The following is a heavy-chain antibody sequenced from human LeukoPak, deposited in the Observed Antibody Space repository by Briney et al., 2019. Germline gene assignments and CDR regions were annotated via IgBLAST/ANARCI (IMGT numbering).Heavy chain of an antibody. D-gene: IGHD2-15*01. V-gene: IGHV3-15*01. Sequence: GGSLRLSCAASGFTFSNAWMSWVRQAPGKGLEWVGRIKSKTDGGTTDYAAPVKGRFTISRDDSKNTLYLQMNSLKTEDTAVYYCTTRPVVGATLFDYWGQGTLVTVSS. CDR3: TTRPVVGATLFDY. J-gene: IGHJ4*02. CDR1: GFTFSNAW. CDR2: IKSKTDGGTT.